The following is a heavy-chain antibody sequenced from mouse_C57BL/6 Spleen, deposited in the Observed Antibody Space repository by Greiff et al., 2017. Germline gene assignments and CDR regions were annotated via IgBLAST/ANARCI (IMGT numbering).Heavy chain of an antibody. Sequence: VQLQQSGAELMKPGASVKLSCKATGYTFTGYWIEWVKQRPGHGLEWIGEIIPGSGSTKYNEKFKGKATFTADTSSTTAYMQLNSPATYDSAIDDSARQSDSNGGGFAYWGQGTLVTVSA. V-gene: IGHV1-9*01. D-gene: IGHD2-5*01. J-gene: IGHJ3*01. CDR2: IIPGSGST. CDR1: GYTFTGYW. CDR3: ARQSDSNGGGFAY.